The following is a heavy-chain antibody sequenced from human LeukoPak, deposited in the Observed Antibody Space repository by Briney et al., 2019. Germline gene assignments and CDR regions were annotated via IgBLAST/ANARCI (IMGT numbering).Heavy chain of an antibody. V-gene: IGHV4-34*01. CDR2: IKHSVST. Sequence: PSETLCLTCAVYGGSFSGYYWSWIRQPPGKGLEWIGEIKHSVSTNYNPSLKSRVTISVDTSKNQFSLKLSSVTAADTAVYYCARSPGLRYFDWLFAGSFDYWGQGTLVTVSS. J-gene: IGHJ4*02. CDR1: GGSFSGYY. CDR3: ARSPGLRYFDWLFAGSFDY. D-gene: IGHD3-9*01.